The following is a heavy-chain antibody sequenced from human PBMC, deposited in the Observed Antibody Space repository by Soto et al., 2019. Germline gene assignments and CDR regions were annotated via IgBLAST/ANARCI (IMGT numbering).Heavy chain of an antibody. J-gene: IGHJ4*02. CDR3: ASRDPGTSVDY. V-gene: IGHV4-4*07. D-gene: IGHD1-7*01. CDR1: GGSMSGYH. Sequence: TSETLSLTCTVSGGSMSGYHWSWVRQPAGKGLEWIGRVHSTGSTDYNPSVESRITVSLDTSKNQFSLKVTSLTAADTAVYYCASRDPGTSVDYWGQGTLVTVSS. CDR2: VHSTGST.